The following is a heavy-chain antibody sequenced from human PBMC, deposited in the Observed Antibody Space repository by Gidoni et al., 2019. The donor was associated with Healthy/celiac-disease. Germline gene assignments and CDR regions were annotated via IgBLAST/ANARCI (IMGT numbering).Heavy chain of an antibody. Sequence: QVQLQESGPGLVKPSETLSLTCTVSGGSISSYYWSWIRQPPGKGLEWIGYIYYSGSTNYNPSLKSRVTISVDTSKNQFSLKLSSVTAADTAVYYCARARLGGGDLNPFFDYWGQGTLVTVSS. J-gene: IGHJ4*02. CDR1: GGSISSYY. CDR2: IYYSGST. V-gene: IGHV4-59*01. CDR3: ARARLGGGDLNPFFDY. D-gene: IGHD4-17*01.